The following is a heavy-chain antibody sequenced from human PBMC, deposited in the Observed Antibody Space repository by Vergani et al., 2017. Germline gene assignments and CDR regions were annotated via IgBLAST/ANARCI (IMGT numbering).Heavy chain of an antibody. CDR2: IYYSGST. CDR3: ARAQIAAAASWGGSMDV. V-gene: IGHV4-31*03. Sequence: QVQLQESGPGLVKPSQTLSLTCTVSGGSISSGGYYWSWIRQHPGKGLAWIGYIYYSGSTYYNPSLKSRVTISVDTSKNQFSLKLSSVTAADTAVYYCARAQIAAAASWGGSMDVWGKGTTVTVSS. CDR1: GGSISSGGYY. J-gene: IGHJ6*03. D-gene: IGHD6-13*01.